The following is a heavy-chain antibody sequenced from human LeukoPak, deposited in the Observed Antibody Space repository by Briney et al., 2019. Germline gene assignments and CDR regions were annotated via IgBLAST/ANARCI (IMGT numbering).Heavy chain of an antibody. J-gene: IGHJ4*02. CDR2: ISSSSSYI. D-gene: IGHD2-2*02. CDR3: ARDPRAMDIVVVPAAILKDY. V-gene: IGHV3-21*01. Sequence: GGSLRLSCAASGFTFSNYSMNWVRQAPGKGLEWVSSISSSSSYIYYADSVKGRFSISRGNAKNSLYLQMNSLRAEDTAVYYCARDPRAMDIVVVPAAILKDYWGQGTLVTVSS. CDR1: GFTFSNYS.